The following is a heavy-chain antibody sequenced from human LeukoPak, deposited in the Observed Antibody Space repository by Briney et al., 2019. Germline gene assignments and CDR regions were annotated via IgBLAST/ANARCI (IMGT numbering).Heavy chain of an antibody. J-gene: IGHJ6*03. CDR2: ISAYNGNT. CDR3: ARDRPDYAYYYYYYYMDV. Sequence: GASVKVSCKASGYTFTSYGISWVRQAPGQGLEWMGWISAYNGNTNYAQKLQGRVTMTTDTSTGTAYMELRSLRSDDTAVYYCARDRPDYAYYYYYYYMDVWGKGTTVTVSS. D-gene: IGHD4-17*01. V-gene: IGHV1-18*01. CDR1: GYTFTSYG.